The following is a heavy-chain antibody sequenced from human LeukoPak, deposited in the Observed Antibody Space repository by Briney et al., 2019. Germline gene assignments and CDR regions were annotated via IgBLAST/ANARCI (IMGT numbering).Heavy chain of an antibody. V-gene: IGHV3-21*01. J-gene: IGHJ4*02. CDR1: GFTFSTYT. Sequence: GGSLRLSCAASGFTFSTYTMNWVRQAPGEGLEWVSSISHSNHYIYYADSVKGRFTISRDNAKNSLSLQVNSLRAEDTAVYYCARDSEGYQLLKGFDYWGLGTLVTVSS. CDR2: ISHSNHYI. CDR3: ARDSEGYQLLKGFDY. D-gene: IGHD2-2*01.